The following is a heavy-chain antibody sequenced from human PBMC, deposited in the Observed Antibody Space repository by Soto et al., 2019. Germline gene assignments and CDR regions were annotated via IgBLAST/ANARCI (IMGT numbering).Heavy chain of an antibody. CDR1: GGSVTSGNYY. CDR3: ARGPVVTPFVDY. J-gene: IGHJ4*02. Sequence: SETLSLTCTVSGGSVTSGNYYWSWIRQPPGKGLVWIGHIYYSGSTNYNPSLKSRVTISVDASKNQFSLKLRSVTAADTAIYYCARGPVVTPFVDYWGQGTLVTVSS. CDR2: IYYSGST. D-gene: IGHD2-21*02. V-gene: IGHV4-61*01.